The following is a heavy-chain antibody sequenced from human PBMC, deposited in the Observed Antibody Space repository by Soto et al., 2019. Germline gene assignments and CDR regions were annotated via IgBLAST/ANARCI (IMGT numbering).Heavy chain of an antibody. Sequence: QVQLVQSGAEVKKPGASVKVSCEASGYTFTDYFIHWVRQAPGQGLEWIGWINPYSGGADLSQKFQGRVTMTRDTSINTAYMEVSSLRSDDTAVFYCARLMHYSHSGGSSHSGFDMWGQGTLVTVSS. J-gene: IGHJ3*02. CDR1: GYTFTDYF. D-gene: IGHD2-21*01. CDR3: ARLMHYSHSGGSSHSGFDM. V-gene: IGHV1-2*02. CDR2: INPYSGGA.